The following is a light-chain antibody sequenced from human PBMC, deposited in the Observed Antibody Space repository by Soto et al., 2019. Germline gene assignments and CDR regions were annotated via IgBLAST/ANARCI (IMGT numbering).Light chain of an antibody. CDR3: GTWDSGLSAHV. V-gene: IGLV1-51*02. J-gene: IGLJ1*01. Sequence: QSVLTQPPPVSAAPGQKVTISCSGSSSNIGNKDVSWYQQLPGTAPKLLIYENNKRPSGIPDRFSGSKSGTSGTLGITGLQTGDEADYYCGTWDSGLSAHVFGTGTKVTVL. CDR1: SSNIGNKD. CDR2: ENN.